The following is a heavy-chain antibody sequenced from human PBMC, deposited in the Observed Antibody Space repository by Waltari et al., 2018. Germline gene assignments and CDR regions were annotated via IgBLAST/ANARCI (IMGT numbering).Heavy chain of an antibody. V-gene: IGHV3-30*02. CDR3: AKGGYSSGYPFDP. CDR1: GFTFSSYG. CDR2: IRYDGSNK. Sequence: QVQLVESGGGVVQPGGSLRLSCAASGFTFSSYGMHWVRQAPGKGLEWVAFIRYDGSNKYYADSVKGRFTISRDNSKNTLYLQMNSLRAEDTAVYYCAKGGYSSGYPFDPWGQGTLVTVSS. J-gene: IGHJ5*02. D-gene: IGHD3-22*01.